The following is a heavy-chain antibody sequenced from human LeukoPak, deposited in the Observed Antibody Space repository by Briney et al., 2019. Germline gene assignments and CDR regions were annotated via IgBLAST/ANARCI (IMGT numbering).Heavy chain of an antibody. J-gene: IGHJ4*02. CDR1: GFTFSSYS. CDR2: ISSNGGIT. Sequence: PGGSLRLSRAASGFTFSSYSMHWVRQAPGKGLEYVSGISSNGGITYSANSVKGRLTISRDNSKNTLDLQMGSLRAEDMAVYYCARDRHYYFDYGSQGTLVTVSS. V-gene: IGHV3-64*01. CDR3: ARDRHYYFDY.